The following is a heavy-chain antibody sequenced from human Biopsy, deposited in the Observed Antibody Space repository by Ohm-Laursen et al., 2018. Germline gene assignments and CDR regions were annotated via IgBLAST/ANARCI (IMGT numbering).Heavy chain of an antibody. Sequence: SLRLSCAASGFSFSDYYMSWIRQAPGKGLEWVSYISSRGSIINYADSVKGRFTISRDNAMNSLYLEMNSLRAEDTALYYCAKGQAPDGYNYAFDIGGQGTMVTVSS. V-gene: IGHV3-11*01. CDR1: GFSFSDYY. D-gene: IGHD5-24*01. J-gene: IGHJ3*02. CDR2: ISSRGSII. CDR3: AKGQAPDGYNYAFDI.